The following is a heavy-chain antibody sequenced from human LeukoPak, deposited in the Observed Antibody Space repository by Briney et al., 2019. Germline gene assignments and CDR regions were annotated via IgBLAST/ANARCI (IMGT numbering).Heavy chain of an antibody. Sequence: GGSLRLSCAASGFTFSSYGMHWVRQAPGKGLEWVAVISYDGSNKYYADSVKGRFTISRDNSKNTLYLQMNSLRAEDTAVYYCAKGALWFGELLDYMDVWGKGTTVTVSS. CDR2: ISYDGSNK. CDR1: GFTFSSYG. CDR3: AKGALWFGELLDYMDV. V-gene: IGHV3-30*18. J-gene: IGHJ6*03. D-gene: IGHD3-10*01.